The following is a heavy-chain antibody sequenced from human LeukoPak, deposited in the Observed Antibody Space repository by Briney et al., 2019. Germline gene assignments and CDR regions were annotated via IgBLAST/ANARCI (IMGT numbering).Heavy chain of an antibody. CDR3: AREDEPYYYGSGSYSGDY. V-gene: IGHV1-69*13. CDR2: IISIFGTA. CDR1: GGTFSSYA. D-gene: IGHD3-10*01. J-gene: IGHJ4*02. Sequence: SVKVSCKASGGTFSSYAISWVRQAPGQGLEWMGGIISIFGTANYAQKFQGRVTITADESTSTAYMELSSLRSEDTAVYYCAREDEPYYYGSGSYSGDYWGQGTLVTVSS.